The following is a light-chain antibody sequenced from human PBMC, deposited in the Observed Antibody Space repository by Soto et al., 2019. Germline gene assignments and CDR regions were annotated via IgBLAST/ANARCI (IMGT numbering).Light chain of an antibody. CDR3: QQYGSSPYT. J-gene: IGKJ2*01. Sequence: EIVLTQSPGTLSLSPGERATLSCRASQSVGGNFLAWYQHKPGRALRLLIFGASNRAGGIPDRFSGSGSGTDFTLTISSLEPADFAVYYCQQYGSSPYTFGQGTKLEIK. CDR1: QSVGGNF. CDR2: GAS. V-gene: IGKV3-20*01.